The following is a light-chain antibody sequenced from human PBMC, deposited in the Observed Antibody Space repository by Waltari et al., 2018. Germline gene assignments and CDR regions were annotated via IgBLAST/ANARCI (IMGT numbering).Light chain of an antibody. J-gene: IGKJ2*01. CDR2: LVS. V-gene: IGKV2-28*01. Sequence: EIVVTQSPLSLPVTPGEPACISCRSSQSLLHSNGYNYLDWYLQKPGQSPQLLIYLVSTRVSGVPDRFSGSGSGTDFTLKINRVEAEDVGVYYCMQALQAPRTFGQGTKLEIK. CDR3: MQALQAPRT. CDR1: QSLLHSNGYNY.